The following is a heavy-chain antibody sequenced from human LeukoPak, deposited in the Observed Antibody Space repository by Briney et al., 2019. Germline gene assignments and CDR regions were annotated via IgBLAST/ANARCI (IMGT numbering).Heavy chain of an antibody. CDR3: AKGLRFTLATYFDY. D-gene: IGHD3-3*01. CDR1: GFTISSYA. CDR2: ISGSGGST. J-gene: IGHJ4*02. V-gene: IGHV3-23*01. Sequence: GGSLRLSCAASGFTISSYAMSWVRQAPGKGLEWVSAISGSGGSTYYADSVKGRFTISRDNSKNTLYLQMNSLRAEDTAVYYCAKGLRFTLATYFDYWGQGTLVTVSS.